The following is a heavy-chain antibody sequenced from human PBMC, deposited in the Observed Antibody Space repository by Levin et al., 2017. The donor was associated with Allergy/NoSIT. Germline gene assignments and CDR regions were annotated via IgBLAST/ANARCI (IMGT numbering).Heavy chain of an antibody. Sequence: NPSETLSLTCAVYGGSFSGYYWSWIRQPPGKGLEWIGEINHSGSTNYNPSLKSRVTISVDTSKNQFSLKLSSVTAADTAVYYCARGRVITFGGVNRDGDYWGQGTLVTVSS. CDR1: GGSFSGYY. CDR3: ARGRVITFGGVNRDGDY. V-gene: IGHV4-34*01. CDR2: INHSGST. J-gene: IGHJ4*02. D-gene: IGHD3-16*01.